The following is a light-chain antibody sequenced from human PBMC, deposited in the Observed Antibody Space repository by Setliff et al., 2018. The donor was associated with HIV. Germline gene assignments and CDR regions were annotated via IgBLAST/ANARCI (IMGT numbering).Light chain of an antibody. CDR2: DVN. V-gene: IGLV2-14*03. J-gene: IGLJ1*01. Sequence: QSVLTQPASVSGSPGQSITISCTGTSGDVGGYNYVSWYQHHPGKAPKLMIYDVNKRPSGVSNRFSGSKSGNTASLTISGLQAEDEADYYCSSYTTISTFVFGTGTKATVL. CDR1: SGDVGGYNY. CDR3: SSYTTISTFV.